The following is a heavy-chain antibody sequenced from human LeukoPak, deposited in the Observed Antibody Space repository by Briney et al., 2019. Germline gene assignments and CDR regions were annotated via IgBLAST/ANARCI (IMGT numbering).Heavy chain of an antibody. CDR2: IYYSGST. V-gene: IGHV4-30-4*01. CDR1: GGSISSGDYY. J-gene: IGHJ4*02. D-gene: IGHD2-15*01. Sequence: SETLSLTCTVSGGSISSGDYYWSWIRQPPGKGLEWIGYIYYSGSTYYNPSLKSRVTISVDTSMNQFSLKLSSVTAADTAVYYCAREVASPGGYDYWGQGTLVTVSS. CDR3: AREVASPGGYDY.